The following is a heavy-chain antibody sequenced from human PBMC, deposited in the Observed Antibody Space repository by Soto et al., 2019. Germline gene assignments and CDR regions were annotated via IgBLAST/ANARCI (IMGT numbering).Heavy chain of an antibody. CDR3: ARECPGDYYDIDYYYYGMDV. CDR2: IKQDGSEK. CDR1: GFTFSSYW. V-gene: IGHV3-7*03. J-gene: IGHJ6*02. D-gene: IGHD3-22*01. Sequence: LRLSFAASGFTFSSYWMSWVRQAPGKGLEWVANIKQDGSEKYYVDSVKGRFTISRDNAKNSLYLQMNSLRAEDTAVYYCARECPGDYYDIDYYYYGMDVWGQGTTVTVSS.